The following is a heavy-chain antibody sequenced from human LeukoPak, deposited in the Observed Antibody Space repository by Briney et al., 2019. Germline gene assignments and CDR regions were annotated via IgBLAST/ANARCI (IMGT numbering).Heavy chain of an antibody. V-gene: IGHV4-59*11. CDR3: ARAPLWFGPNWFDP. CDR2: IYSSVST. Sequence: SETLSLTCTVSGDSINDHYWSWIRQPPGEGLEWIAYIYSSVSTNYNPSLKSRVTISADTSKNQFSLKLSYVTAADTAVYYCARAPLWFGPNWFDPWGQGTLVTVSS. D-gene: IGHD3-10*01. CDR1: GDSINDHY. J-gene: IGHJ5*02.